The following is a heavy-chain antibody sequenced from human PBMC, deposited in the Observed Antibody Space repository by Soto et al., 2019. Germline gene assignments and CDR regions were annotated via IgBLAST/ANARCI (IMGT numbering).Heavy chain of an antibody. D-gene: IGHD3-10*01. V-gene: IGHV3-33*01. CDR2: IWYDGTAR. CDR3: ARNVGSSGSSSSFDT. J-gene: IGHJ5*02. Sequence: QVQLVESGGGVVQPGRSLTLSCVASGFTLSNYGMHWVRQAPGKGLEWVAVIWYDGTARYSADSVKGRFTISRDNAKNDLLLQLTMLRAEYTSVYYWARNVGSSGSSSSFDTWGQGTLVTFSS. CDR1: GFTLSNYG.